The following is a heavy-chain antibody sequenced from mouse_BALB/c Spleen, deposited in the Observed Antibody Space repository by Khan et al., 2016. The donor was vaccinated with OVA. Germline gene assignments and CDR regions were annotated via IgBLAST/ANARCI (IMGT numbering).Heavy chain of an antibody. CDR2: INPSTGYT. Sequence: QVQLKESGPELAKPGASVKMSCKASGYTFTNYWMHWVKQRPGQGLEWIGYINPSTGYTEYNQKFKDKATLTADKSSSTAYMQLSSLTSEDSAVYYCVNRSSSSAWFTYWGQGTLVTVSA. V-gene: IGHV1-7*01. CDR3: VNRSSSSAWFTY. CDR1: GYTFTNYW. J-gene: IGHJ3*01. D-gene: IGHD1-1*01.